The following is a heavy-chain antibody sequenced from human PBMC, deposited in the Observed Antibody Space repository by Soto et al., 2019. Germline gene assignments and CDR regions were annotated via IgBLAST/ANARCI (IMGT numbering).Heavy chain of an antibody. V-gene: IGHV4-39*01. D-gene: IGHD3-9*01. CDR2: IYYSGST. Sequence: QLQLQESGPGLVKPSETLSLTCTVSGGSISSSSYYWGWIRQPPGKGLEWIGSIYYSGSTYYNPSLKSRVTMSVDTSKNQFSLKLSSVTAADTAVYYCARLPTLRYFDWLLAPFDYWGQGTLVTVSS. CDR3: ARLPTLRYFDWLLAPFDY. CDR1: GGSISSSSYY. J-gene: IGHJ4*02.